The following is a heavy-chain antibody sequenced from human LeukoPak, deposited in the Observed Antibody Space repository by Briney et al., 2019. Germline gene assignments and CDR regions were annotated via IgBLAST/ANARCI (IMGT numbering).Heavy chain of an antibody. V-gene: IGHV3-30*03. D-gene: IGHD1-26*01. Sequence: GRSLRLSCAASGFTFSSYGMHSVRQAPGKGLEWVAVISYDGSNKYANSAKGRFTISRDNSKNTLSLQLNRLRAEHMAVYYCARAGRPWVVWYFPYWGQGTLVRVSS. J-gene: IGHJ4*02. CDR3: ARAGRPWVVWYFPY. CDR1: GFTFSSYG. CDR2: ISYDGSNK.